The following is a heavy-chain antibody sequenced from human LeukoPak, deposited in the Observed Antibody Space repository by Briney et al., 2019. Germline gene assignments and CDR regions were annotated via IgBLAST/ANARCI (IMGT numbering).Heavy chain of an antibody. CDR3: GRGHWGLDY. Sequence: GGSLRLSCAASGFTFSDSYMTWIRQAPGKGLEWVSYISNSGSSIYYADSVKGRFTTSRDNAKSSLYLQMNSLRAEDTAVYYCGRGHWGLDYWGQGALVTVPS. CDR1: GFTFSDSY. CDR2: ISNSGSSI. V-gene: IGHV3-11*04. J-gene: IGHJ4*02. D-gene: IGHD7-27*01.